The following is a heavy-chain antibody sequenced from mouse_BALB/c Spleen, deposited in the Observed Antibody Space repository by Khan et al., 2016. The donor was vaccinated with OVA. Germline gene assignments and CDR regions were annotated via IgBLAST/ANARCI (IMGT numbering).Heavy chain of an antibody. CDR2: IFPGNDDA. D-gene: IGHD1-1*01. CDR3: GRYFGSRLAY. J-gene: IGHJ3*01. V-gene: IGHV1-80*01. Sequence: QVQLKQSGAELVRPGSSVKISCKASGYTFSSSWMNWVKQRPGQGLEWIGQIFPGNDDADYNGKFKGKATLTADKSSRTAYMQLTSLTSEDSAVYFCGRYFGSRLAYWGQGTLVTVSA. CDR1: GYTFSSSW.